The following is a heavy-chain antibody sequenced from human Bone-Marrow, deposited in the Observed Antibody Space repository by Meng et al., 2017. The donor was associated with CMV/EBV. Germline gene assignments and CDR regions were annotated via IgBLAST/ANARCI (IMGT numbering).Heavy chain of an antibody. CDR1: GFTFGDYA. Sequence: GSLRLSCTASGFTFGDYAMSWVRQAPGKGLEWIGEINHSGSTNYNPSLKSRVTISVDTSKNQFSLKLSSVTAADTAVYYCARGHPSSSGWYRDYWGQGTLVTVSS. D-gene: IGHD6-19*01. J-gene: IGHJ4*02. CDR2: INHSGST. CDR3: ARGHPSSSGWYRDY. V-gene: IGHV4-34*01.